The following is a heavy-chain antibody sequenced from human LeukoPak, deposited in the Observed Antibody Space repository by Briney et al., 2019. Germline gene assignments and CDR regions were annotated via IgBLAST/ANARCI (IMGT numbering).Heavy chain of an antibody. J-gene: IGHJ4*02. Sequence: ASVKVPCKVSGHTLTGLSMHWVRQAPGKGLEWMGGFDPEEGETTYAQKFQGRVTMTADTSTDTAYMDLSSLRSEDTAVYYCTTDLAIAAAGTYTSIDYWGQGTQVTVSS. CDR2: FDPEEGET. CDR1: GHTLTGLS. CDR3: TTDLAIAAAGTYTSIDY. V-gene: IGHV1-24*01. D-gene: IGHD6-13*01.